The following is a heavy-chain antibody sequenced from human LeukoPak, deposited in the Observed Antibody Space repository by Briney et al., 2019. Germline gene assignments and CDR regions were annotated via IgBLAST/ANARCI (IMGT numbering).Heavy chain of an antibody. D-gene: IGHD5-24*01. CDR2: IRYDGSNK. Sequence: GGSLRLSCAAPGFTFSSYGMHWVRQAPGKGLEWVAFIRYDGSNKYYADSVKGRFTISRDNSKNTLYLQMNSLRAEDTAVYYCAKDGEMATMIAFDYWGQGTLVTVSS. V-gene: IGHV3-30*02. J-gene: IGHJ4*02. CDR1: GFTFSSYG. CDR3: AKDGEMATMIAFDY.